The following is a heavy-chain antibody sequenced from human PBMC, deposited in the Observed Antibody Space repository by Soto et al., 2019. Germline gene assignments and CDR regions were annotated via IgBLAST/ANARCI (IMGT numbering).Heavy chain of an antibody. CDR3: ARTGNDFWSGYSNWFDP. CDR1: GGGNLRDYR. V-gene: IGHV1-18*04. Sequence: ASVKVSCKASGGGNLRDYRTTWVRRAPGQGLEWMGGISPKNGNTNYAQKLQGRVTMTTDTSTSTAYMELRSLRSDDTAVYYCARTGNDFWSGYSNWFDPWGQGTLVTVSS. D-gene: IGHD3-3*01. J-gene: IGHJ5*02. CDR2: ISPKNGNT.